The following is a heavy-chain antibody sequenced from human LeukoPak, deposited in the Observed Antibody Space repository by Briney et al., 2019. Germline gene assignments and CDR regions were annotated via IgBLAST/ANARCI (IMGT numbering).Heavy chain of an antibody. V-gene: IGHV3-48*03. J-gene: IGHJ4*02. CDR2: ISSSGNTI. CDR1: EFIFSSYV. CDR3: AREHSYLADY. Sequence: GGSLRLSCAASEFIFSSYVMNWVRQAPGKGLEWVANISSSGNTINYADSVKGRFTISRDNAKNSLYLQMNSLRVEDTAVYYCAREHSYLADYWGQGTLVTVSS. D-gene: IGHD3-10*01.